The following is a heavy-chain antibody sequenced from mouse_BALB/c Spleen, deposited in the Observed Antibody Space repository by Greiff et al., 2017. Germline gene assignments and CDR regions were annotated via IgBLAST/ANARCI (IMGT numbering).Heavy chain of an antibody. CDR2: ILPGSGST. CDR1: GYTFSSYW. J-gene: IGHJ3*01. V-gene: IGHV1-9*01. D-gene: IGHD1-1*01. CDR3: ARADYGSSYGPFAY. Sequence: QVQLKQSGAELMKPGASVKISCKATGYTFSSYWIEWVKQRPGHGLEWIGEILPGSGSTNYNEKFKGKATFTADTSSNTAYMQLSSLTSEDSAVYYCARADYGSSYGPFAYWGQGTLVTVSA.